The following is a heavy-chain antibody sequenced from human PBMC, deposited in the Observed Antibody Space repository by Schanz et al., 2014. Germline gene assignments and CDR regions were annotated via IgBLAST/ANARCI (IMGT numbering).Heavy chain of an antibody. Sequence: QVHLVQSGAEVKKPGASVKVSCKASGYNITSNDVTWVRQATGQGLEWMGWMNPNSGNTGYAQKFQGRVTMTRNTSISTAYMELTSLRSEDTAVYYCAGTYCSSTSCYTGYYYMDVWGKGTTVTVSS. CDR3: AGTYCSSTSCYTGYYYMDV. CDR2: MNPNSGNT. J-gene: IGHJ6*03. CDR1: GYNITSND. D-gene: IGHD2-2*02. V-gene: IGHV1-8*01.